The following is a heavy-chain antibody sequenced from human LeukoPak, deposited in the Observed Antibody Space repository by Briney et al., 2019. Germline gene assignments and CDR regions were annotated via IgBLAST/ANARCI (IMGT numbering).Heavy chain of an antibody. CDR2: INPNRGGT. V-gene: IGHV1-2*02. CDR1: GYTFTDYY. Sequence: ASVKVSCKASGYTFTDYYMHWVRQAPGHRLEWMGWINPNRGGTNYAQKFQGRVTMTRDTSINTAYMELSRLRSDDTAVYYCARATGYSGSSPWDYWGQGTLVTVSS. CDR3: ARATGYSGSSPWDY. D-gene: IGHD1-26*01. J-gene: IGHJ4*02.